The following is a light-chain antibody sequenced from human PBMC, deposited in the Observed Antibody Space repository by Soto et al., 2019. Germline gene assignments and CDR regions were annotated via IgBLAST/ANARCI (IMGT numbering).Light chain of an antibody. V-gene: IGLV2-14*03. CDR1: SSDIGRYDY. CDR3: GSYTSATTWV. CDR2: RVI. J-gene: IGLJ3*02. Sequence: QSALTQPASVSGSPGQSITISCTGTSSDIGRYDYVSWYQQFPGKAPKLMIYRVINRPSGVSDRFSGSKSGNSASLSISGLQPEDEASYFCGSYTSATTWVFCGGTQLTVL.